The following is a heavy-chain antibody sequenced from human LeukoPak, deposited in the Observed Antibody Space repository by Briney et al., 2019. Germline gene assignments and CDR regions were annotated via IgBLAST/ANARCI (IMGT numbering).Heavy chain of an antibody. Sequence: GRSLRLSCAASGFTFSSYGMHWVRQAPGKGLEWVAVISYDGSNKYYADSVKGRFTISRDNSKNTLYLQMNSLRAEDTAVYYCAKEEGGWYFVIYYYGMDVWGQGTTVTVSS. V-gene: IGHV3-30*18. CDR2: ISYDGSNK. D-gene: IGHD6-19*01. J-gene: IGHJ6*02. CDR3: AKEEGGWYFVIYYYGMDV. CDR1: GFTFSSYG.